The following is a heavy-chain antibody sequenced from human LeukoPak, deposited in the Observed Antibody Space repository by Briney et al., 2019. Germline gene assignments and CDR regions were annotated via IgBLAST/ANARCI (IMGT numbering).Heavy chain of an antibody. CDR2: ISSEGRKK. CDR3: AIDFIWAIDY. CDR1: GFIFSSYG. D-gene: IGHD3-16*02. V-gene: IGHV3-30*03. J-gene: IGHJ4*02. Sequence: GGSLRLSCAASGFIFSSYGMHWVRQAPGKGLEWVALISSEGRKKLYADSVKGRLTISRDTSKSTLYLEMSSLRPEDTAVYYCAIDFIWAIDYWGQGTLVTVSS.